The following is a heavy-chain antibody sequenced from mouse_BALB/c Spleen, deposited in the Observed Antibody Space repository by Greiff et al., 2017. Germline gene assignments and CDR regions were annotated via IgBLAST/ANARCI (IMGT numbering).Heavy chain of an antibody. J-gene: IGHJ3*01. CDR1: GFSLTSYG. V-gene: IGHV2-9*02. D-gene: IGHD2-4*01. Sequence: QVQLKESGPGLVAPSQSLSITCTVSGFSLTSYGVHWVRQPPGKGLEWLGVIWAGGSTNYNSALMSRLSISKDNSKSQVFLKMNSLQTDDTAMYYCARGDYGVFAYWGQGTLVTVSA. CDR2: IWAGGST. CDR3: ARGDYGVFAY.